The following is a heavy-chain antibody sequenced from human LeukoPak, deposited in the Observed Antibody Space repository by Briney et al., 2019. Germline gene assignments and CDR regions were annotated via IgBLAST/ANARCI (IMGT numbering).Heavy chain of an antibody. CDR1: GFTFSSYE. Sequence: GGSLRLSCAASGFTFSSYEMNWVRQAPGKGLEWVSVIYSGGSTYYADSVKGRFTISRDNSKNTLYLQMNSLRAEDTAVYYCARAFSPFDYWGQGTLVTVSS. D-gene: IGHD3-3*01. CDR2: IYSGGST. J-gene: IGHJ4*02. CDR3: ARAFSPFDY. V-gene: IGHV3-66*02.